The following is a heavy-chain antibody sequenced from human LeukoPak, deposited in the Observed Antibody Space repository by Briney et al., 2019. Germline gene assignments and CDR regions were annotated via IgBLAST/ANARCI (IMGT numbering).Heavy chain of an antibody. V-gene: IGHV1-18*01. CDR2: ISAYNGNT. J-gene: IGHJ5*02. D-gene: IGHD6-13*01. CDR1: GYTFTSYG. CDR3: AREPAAQIASNWFDP. Sequence: ASVKVSCKASGYTFTSYGISWVRQAPGQGLEWMGWISAYNGNTNYAQKLQGRVTMTTDTSTSTAYTELRSLRSDDTAVYYCAREPAAQIASNWFDPWGQGTLVTVSS.